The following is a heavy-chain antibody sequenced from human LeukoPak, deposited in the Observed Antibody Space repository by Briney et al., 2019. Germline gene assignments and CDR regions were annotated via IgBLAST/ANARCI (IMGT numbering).Heavy chain of an antibody. J-gene: IGHJ4*02. CDR2: ISGSGGST. Sequence: GGSLRLSCAASGFTVSSYAMSWVRQAPGKGLEWVSAISGSGGSTNYADSVKGAFTISRDNSKNTLYLQMTDVRAVDTSVCYCARLDYGFDYWGQGTLVTVSS. D-gene: IGHD4/OR15-4a*01. V-gene: IGHV3-23*01. CDR1: GFTVSSYA. CDR3: ARLDYGFDY.